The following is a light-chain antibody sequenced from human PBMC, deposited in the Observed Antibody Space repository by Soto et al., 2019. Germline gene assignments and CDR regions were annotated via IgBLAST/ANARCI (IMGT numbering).Light chain of an antibody. V-gene: IGKV3-20*01. J-gene: IGKJ1*01. CDR3: QQYGSSPQT. CDR1: QSVSSNY. Sequence: EIVLTQSPGTLSLSPGERATLSCRASQSVSSNYLAWYQQKPGQASRLLIYGASSRATGIPDRFSGSGSGTDFTLTISRLEPEDFAVYYCQQYGSSPQTFGQGTKVDIK. CDR2: GAS.